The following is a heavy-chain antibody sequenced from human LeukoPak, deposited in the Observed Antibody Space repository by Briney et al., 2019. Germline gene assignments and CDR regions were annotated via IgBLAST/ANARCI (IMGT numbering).Heavy chain of an antibody. Sequence: SGPTLVNPTQTLTLKCTSSGFSLSTSGVGVGWIRQPPGKALEWLALIFWDDDKRYSPSLKSRLTITKDTSKNHVVLTMTNMDPGDTSTYYCVGGAHRTFDIWGQGTLVTVSS. CDR2: IFWDDDK. J-gene: IGHJ4*02. CDR3: VGGAHRTFDI. V-gene: IGHV2-5*02. CDR1: GFSLSTSGVG. D-gene: IGHD3-16*01.